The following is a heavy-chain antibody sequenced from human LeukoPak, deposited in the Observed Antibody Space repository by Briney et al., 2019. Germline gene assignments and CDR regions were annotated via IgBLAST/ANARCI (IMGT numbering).Heavy chain of an antibody. Sequence: PGGSLRLSCAASGFTFSSYAMHWVRQAPGKGLEWVAVISYDGSNKYYADSVKGRFTISRDNSKNTLYLQMNSLRAEDTAVYYCARDLNYYDSSGYYYWGQGTLVTVSS. CDR2: ISYDGSNK. CDR1: GFTFSSYA. D-gene: IGHD3-22*01. CDR3: ARDLNYYDSSGYYY. V-gene: IGHV3-30-3*01. J-gene: IGHJ4*02.